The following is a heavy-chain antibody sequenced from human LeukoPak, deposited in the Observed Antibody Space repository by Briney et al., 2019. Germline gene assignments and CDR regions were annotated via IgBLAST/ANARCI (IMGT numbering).Heavy chain of an antibody. J-gene: IGHJ5*02. CDR2: IYYSGST. D-gene: IGHD1-26*01. CDR3: ARRGGSYEEVWFDP. Sequence: SETLSLTCTVSGGSISSSSYYWGWIRQPPGKGLEWIGSIYYSGSTYYNPSLKSRVTISVDTSKNQFSLKLSSVTAADTAVYYCARRGGSYEEVWFDPWGQGTLVTASS. CDR1: GGSISSSSYY. V-gene: IGHV4-39*01.